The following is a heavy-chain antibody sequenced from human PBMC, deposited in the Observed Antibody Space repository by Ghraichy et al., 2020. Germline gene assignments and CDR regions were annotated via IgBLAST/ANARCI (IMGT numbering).Heavy chain of an antibody. J-gene: IGHJ4*02. CDR3: ARGWITFGGVIVIRRFDY. Sequence: SQTLSLTCAVYGGSFSGYYWSWIRQPPGKGLEWIGEINHSGSTNYNPSLKSRVTISVDTSKNQFSLKLSSVTAADTAVYYCARGWITFGGVIVIRRFDYWGQGTLVTVSS. CDR2: INHSGST. D-gene: IGHD3-16*02. CDR1: GGSFSGYY. V-gene: IGHV4-34*01.